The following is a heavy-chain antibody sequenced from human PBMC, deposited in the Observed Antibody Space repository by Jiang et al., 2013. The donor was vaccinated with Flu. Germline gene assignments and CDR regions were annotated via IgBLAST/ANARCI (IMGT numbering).Heavy chain of an antibody. V-gene: IGHV4-4*09. J-gene: IGHJ3*02. D-gene: IGHD3-9*01. CDR2: IYTSGST. Sequence: TLSLTCTVSGAPSVVTTGAGSGQPPGKGLEWIGYIYTSGSTNYNPSLKSRVTISVDTSKNQFSLKLSSVTAADTAVYYCARASGRDYDILTGTRPYAFDIWGQGTMVTVSS. CDR3: ARASGRDYDILTGTRPYAFDI. CDR1: GAPSVVTT.